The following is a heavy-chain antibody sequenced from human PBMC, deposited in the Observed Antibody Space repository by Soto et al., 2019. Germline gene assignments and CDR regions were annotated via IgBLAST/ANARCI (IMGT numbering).Heavy chain of an antibody. CDR3: ATGRVYYGSEY. Sequence: SWTQPKTCGVSKSFNIGDYRNWKHQPPGKGLEWIGNIYYTGSTSYNPSLKSRVTISLDTSKNQYSLELTSVTAADTAVYYCATGRVYYGSEYWGQGTLVTVS. CDR1: KSFNIGDY. D-gene: IGHD3-10*01. V-gene: IGHV4-59*01. J-gene: IGHJ4*02. CDR2: IYYTGST.